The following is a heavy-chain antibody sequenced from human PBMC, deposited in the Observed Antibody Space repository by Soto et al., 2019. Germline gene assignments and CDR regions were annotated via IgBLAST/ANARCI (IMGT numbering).Heavy chain of an antibody. CDR2: ISGSGGST. Sequence: GGSLRLSCAASGFTFSSYAMSWVRQAPGKGLEWVSAISGSGGSTYYADSVKGRFPISRDNSKNTLYLQMNSLRAEDPAVYYCAKGGAVADYYGMDVWGQGTTVTVSS. J-gene: IGHJ6*02. D-gene: IGHD6-19*01. V-gene: IGHV3-23*01. CDR3: AKGGAVADYYGMDV. CDR1: GFTFSSYA.